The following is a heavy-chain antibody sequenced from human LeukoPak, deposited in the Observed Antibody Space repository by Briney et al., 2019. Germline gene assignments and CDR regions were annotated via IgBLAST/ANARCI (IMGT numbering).Heavy chain of an antibody. J-gene: IGHJ3*02. V-gene: IGHV4-34*01. CDR3: ARARGYCTNGVCYTGAFDN. D-gene: IGHD2-8*01. CDR2: INHSGST. Sequence: SETLSLTCAVYGGSFSGYYWSWIRQPPGKGLEWIGEINHSGSTNYNPSLKSRVTISVDTSKNQFSLKLSSVTAADTAVYYCARARGYCTNGVCYTGAFDNWGQGTMVTVSS. CDR1: GGSFSGYY.